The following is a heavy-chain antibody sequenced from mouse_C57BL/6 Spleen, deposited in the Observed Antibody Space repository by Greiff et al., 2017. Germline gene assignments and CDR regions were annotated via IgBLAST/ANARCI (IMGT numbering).Heavy chain of an antibody. CDR2: ISYSGST. CDR1: GYSITSGYD. Sequence: VQLQQSGPGMVKPSQSLSLTCTVTGYSITSGYDWHWIRHFPGNKLEWMGYISYSGSTNYNPSLKSRISITHDTSKNHFFLKLNSVTTEDTATYYCARGGGMVTAMDYWGQGTSVTVSS. CDR3: ARGGGMVTAMDY. V-gene: IGHV3-1*01. J-gene: IGHJ4*01. D-gene: IGHD2-3*01.